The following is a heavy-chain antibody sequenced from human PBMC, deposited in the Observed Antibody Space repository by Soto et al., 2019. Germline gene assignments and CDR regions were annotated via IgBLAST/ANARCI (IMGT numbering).Heavy chain of an antibody. CDR3: AKEPRVRTLGFDY. D-gene: IGHD3-10*01. CDR1: GFTFSSYG. Sequence: QVQLVESGGGVVQPGRSLRLSCAASGFTFSSYGMHWVRQAPGKGLEWVAVISYDGSNKYYADSVKGRFTISRDNSKNTLYLQMNSLRAEDTAVYYCAKEPRVRTLGFDYWGQGTLVTVSS. V-gene: IGHV3-30*18. J-gene: IGHJ4*02. CDR2: ISYDGSNK.